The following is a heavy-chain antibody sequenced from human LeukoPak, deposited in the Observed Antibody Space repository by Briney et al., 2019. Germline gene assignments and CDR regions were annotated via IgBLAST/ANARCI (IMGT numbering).Heavy chain of an antibody. D-gene: IGHD2-2*01. CDR2: IYYSGST. V-gene: IGHV4-39*01. CDR1: GGSISSSSYY. CDR3: ARTGYCSSTSCFGTFDY. Sequence: SETLSLTCTVSGGSISSSSYYWGWIRQPPGKGLEWIGSIYYSGSTYYNPSLKSRVTISVDTPKNQFSLKLSSVTAADTAVYYCARTGYCSSTSCFGTFDYWGQGTLVTVSS. J-gene: IGHJ4*02.